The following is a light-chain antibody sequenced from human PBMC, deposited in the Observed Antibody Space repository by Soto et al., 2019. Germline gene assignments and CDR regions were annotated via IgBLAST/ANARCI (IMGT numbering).Light chain of an antibody. CDR1: QSIISH. V-gene: IGKV1-39*01. J-gene: IGKJ5*01. CDR3: QQSYSSSPIT. Sequence: DIQMTQSPSSLSASVGDRVTITCRASQSIISHLNWYQQKPGKAPKLLIHGAFTLQSGVPSRFSGSGSGTDFTLTISSLQPEDFATYYCQQSYSSSPITFGPGTRLEIK. CDR2: GAF.